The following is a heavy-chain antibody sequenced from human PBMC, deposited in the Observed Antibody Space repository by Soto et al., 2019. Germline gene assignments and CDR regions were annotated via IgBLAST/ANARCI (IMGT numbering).Heavy chain of an antibody. CDR3: ARVEVGATGDWFNP. V-gene: IGHV4-59*01. J-gene: IGHJ5*02. CDR1: GGSISSYY. Sequence: QVQLQESGPGLVKPSETLSLTCTVSGGSISSYYWSWIRQPPGKGLEWIGYIYYSGSTNYNPSLKSRVTISVDTSKNQFSLKLSSVTAADTAVYYCARVEVGATGDWFNPWGQGTLVTVSS. CDR2: IYYSGST. D-gene: IGHD1-26*01.